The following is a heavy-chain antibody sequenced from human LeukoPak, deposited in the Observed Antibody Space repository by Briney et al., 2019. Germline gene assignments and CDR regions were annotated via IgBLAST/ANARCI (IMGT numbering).Heavy chain of an antibody. J-gene: IGHJ4*02. Sequence: SETLSLTCTVTGGSISSYYWSCIRQPPGEGLEWIGYIYYTGSTNYNPSLKSRVTISVDTSKNQFSLKLSSVTAADTAVYYCARQQLSQPYYFDNWGQGTLVTVSS. CDR2: IYYTGST. CDR3: ARQQLSQPYYFDN. V-gene: IGHV4-59*01. D-gene: IGHD6-13*01. CDR1: GGSISSYY.